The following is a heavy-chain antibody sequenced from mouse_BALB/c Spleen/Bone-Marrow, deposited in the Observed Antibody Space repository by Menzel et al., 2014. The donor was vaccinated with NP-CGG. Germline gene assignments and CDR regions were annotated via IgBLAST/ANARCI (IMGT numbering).Heavy chain of an antibody. CDR3: ARGNYEAMDY. V-gene: IGHV1-7*01. CDR2: INPSTGYT. CDR1: GYTFTSYW. J-gene: IGHJ4*01. Sequence: QLKHSGAELAKPGASVKMSCKASGYTFTSYWMHWVKQRPGQGLEWIGYINPSTGYTEYNQKFKDKATLTADKSSSTAYMQLSSLTSEDSAVYYCARGNYEAMDYWGQGTSVTVSS. D-gene: IGHD2-1*01.